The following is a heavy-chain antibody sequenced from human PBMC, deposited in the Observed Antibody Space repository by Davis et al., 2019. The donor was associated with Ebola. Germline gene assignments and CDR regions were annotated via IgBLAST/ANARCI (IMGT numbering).Heavy chain of an antibody. CDR1: GFNFRSYG. V-gene: IGHV3-33*01. CDR2: IWYDGSRK. CDR3: ARAPSIAARRGYYYYGMDV. Sequence: GGSLRLSCAASGFNFRSYGMHWVRQAPDKGLEWVAVIWYDGSRKYYGDSVKGRFTISRDNAKNSLYLQMNSLRAEDTAVYYCARAPSIAARRGYYYYGMDVWGQGTTVTVSS. D-gene: IGHD6-6*01. J-gene: IGHJ6*02.